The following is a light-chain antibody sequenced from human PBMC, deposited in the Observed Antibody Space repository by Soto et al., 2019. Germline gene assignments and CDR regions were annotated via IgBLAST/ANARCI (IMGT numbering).Light chain of an antibody. CDR2: SAS. CDR1: HSISTY. V-gene: IGKV3-15*01. CDR3: QQYDEWPPSYT. J-gene: IGKJ2*01. Sequence: EIVLTQSRATLSMSPRDRTTLSCRASHSISTYLAWYQHKPGQAPRLLIYSASVRAAGVPARFSGSGSGTEFTLTISSLQSEDFAVYYCQQYDEWPPSYTLGQGTKVDIK.